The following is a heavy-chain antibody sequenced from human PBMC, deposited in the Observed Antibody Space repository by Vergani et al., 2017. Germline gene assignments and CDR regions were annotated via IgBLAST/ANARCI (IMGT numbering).Heavy chain of an antibody. CDR3: ARGSCLGGSCYKPLFGY. D-gene: IGHD2-15*01. CDR1: GGSINSHNYY. Sequence: QVQLQESGPGLVKPSQTLSLTCTVPGGSINSHNYYWSWIRQPAGKGLEWIGRIHTSGSTNYNPSLKSRVTMSEDTSKNQFSLNLTSVTAADTAVYFCARGSCLGGSCYKPLFGYWGQGILVTVSS. J-gene: IGHJ4*02. CDR2: IHTSGST. V-gene: IGHV4-61*02.